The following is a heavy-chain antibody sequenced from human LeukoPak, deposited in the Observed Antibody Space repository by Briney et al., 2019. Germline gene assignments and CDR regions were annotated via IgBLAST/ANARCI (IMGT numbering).Heavy chain of an antibody. CDR2: ISAYNGNT. D-gene: IGHD2-2*01. Sequence: ASVKVSCKASGYTFTSYGISWVRQAPEQGLEWMGWISAYNGNTNYAQKLQGRVTMTTDTSTSTAYMELRSLRSDDTAVYYCARVGSTSQYNWFDPWGQGTLVTVSS. J-gene: IGHJ5*02. CDR1: GYTFTSYG. CDR3: ARVGSTSQYNWFDP. V-gene: IGHV1-18*01.